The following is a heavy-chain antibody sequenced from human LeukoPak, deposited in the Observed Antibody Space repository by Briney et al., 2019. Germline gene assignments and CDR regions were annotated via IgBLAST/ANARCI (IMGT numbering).Heavy chain of an antibody. Sequence: PGGSLRLSCAASGFTFSSYAMHWVRQAPGKGLEWVAVISYDGSNKYYADSVKGRFTISRDNSKNTLYLQMNSLRAEDTAVYYCARGRDYYGSGSFLIDYWGQGTLVTVSS. CDR2: ISYDGSNK. D-gene: IGHD3-10*01. J-gene: IGHJ4*02. CDR3: ARGRDYYGSGSFLIDY. V-gene: IGHV3-30*04. CDR1: GFTFSSYA.